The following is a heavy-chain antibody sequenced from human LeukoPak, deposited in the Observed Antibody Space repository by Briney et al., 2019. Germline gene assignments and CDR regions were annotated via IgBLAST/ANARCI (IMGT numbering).Heavy chain of an antibody. J-gene: IGHJ6*03. CDR1: GYTFTSYG. V-gene: IGHV1-18*01. Sequence: ASVKVSCKASGYTFTSYGISWVRQAPGQGLEWMGWISAYNGNTNYAQKLQGRVTMTTDTSTSTAYMELMSLRSDDTAVYYCARNGAPGPHYYYMDVWGKGTTVTVSS. D-gene: IGHD2-8*01. CDR3: ARNGAPGPHYYYMDV. CDR2: ISAYNGNT.